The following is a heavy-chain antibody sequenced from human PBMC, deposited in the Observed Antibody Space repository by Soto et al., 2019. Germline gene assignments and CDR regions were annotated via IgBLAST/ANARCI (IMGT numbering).Heavy chain of an antibody. CDR1: AEQGRRHC. D-gene: IGHD3-16*01. V-gene: IGHV3-7*01. CDR2: IKEDGSEK. Sequence: QAGGPVRPFCAAAAEQGRRHCGSAVRQECGKGLEWVANIKEDGSEKYYVDSVKGRFTISRDNAKNSLYLQMNSLRAEDTAVYYCARVNNHYYANIWKSAFAAHFDSRRLGT. CDR3: ARVNNHYYANIWKSAFAAHFDS. J-gene: IGHJ4*02.